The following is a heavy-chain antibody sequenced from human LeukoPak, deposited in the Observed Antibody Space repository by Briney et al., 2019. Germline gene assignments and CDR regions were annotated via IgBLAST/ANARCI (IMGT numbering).Heavy chain of an antibody. CDR2: IYYSGST. CDR1: GGSISSYY. J-gene: IGHJ4*02. V-gene: IGHV4-59*01. Sequence: PSEILSLTCTVSGGSISSYYWSWIRQPPGKGLEWIGYIYYSGSTNYNPSLKSRVTISLDTSKNQFSLKLTSVTAADTAVYYCAREYCSSSSCYFDYWGQGTLVTVSS. CDR3: AREYCSSSSCYFDY. D-gene: IGHD2-15*01.